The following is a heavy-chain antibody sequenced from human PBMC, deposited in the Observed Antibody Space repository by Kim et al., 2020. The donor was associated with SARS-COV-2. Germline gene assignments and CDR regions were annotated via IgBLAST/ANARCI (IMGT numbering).Heavy chain of an antibody. Sequence: GESLKISCKASGYIFTNYWIGWVRQMPGKGLEWMGIIYPGDSDTRYSPSFQGQVTISADKSISTAYLRLSGMKASDTAMYYCARLGKLTTLTLDGFYIWGQGTMVTVSS. D-gene: IGHD4-4*01. CDR1: GYIFTNYW. CDR3: ARLGKLTTLTLDGFYI. CDR2: IYPGDSDT. V-gene: IGHV5-51*01. J-gene: IGHJ3*02.